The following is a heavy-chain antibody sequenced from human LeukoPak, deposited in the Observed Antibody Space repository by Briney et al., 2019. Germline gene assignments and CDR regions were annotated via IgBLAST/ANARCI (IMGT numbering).Heavy chain of an antibody. J-gene: IGHJ4*02. CDR2: IYYSGYT. CDR1: GGSISSYY. V-gene: IGHV4-59*12. D-gene: IGHD1-7*01. CDR3: ARLYGNYQNYFDY. Sequence: PSETLSLTCTVSGGSISSYYWSWIRQPPGKGLEWIGYIYYSGYTNYNPSLKSRVTISVDTSKNQFSLKLRSVTAADTAVYYCARLYGNYQNYFDYWGQGTLVTVSS.